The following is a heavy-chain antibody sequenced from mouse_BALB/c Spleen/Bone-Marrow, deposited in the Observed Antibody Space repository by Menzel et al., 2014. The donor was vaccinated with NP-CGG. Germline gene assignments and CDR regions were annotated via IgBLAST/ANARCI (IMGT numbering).Heavy chain of an antibody. CDR2: IWSDGST. Sequence: VQLKESGPGLVAPSQSLSITCTVSGFSLTSYGVHWVRQPPGKGLEWLVVIWSDGSTTYNSSLKSRLNIRKDNSKSQAFLKVNSLQTDDTAMYYCARTGTYYAMDYWGQGTSATVSS. D-gene: IGHD4-1*01. CDR1: GFSLTSYG. J-gene: IGHJ4*01. V-gene: IGHV2-6*02. CDR3: ARTGTYYAMDY.